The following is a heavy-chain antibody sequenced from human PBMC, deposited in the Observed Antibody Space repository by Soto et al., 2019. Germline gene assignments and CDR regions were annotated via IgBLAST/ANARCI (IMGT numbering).Heavy chain of an antibody. CDR3: TGYASRFALDV. V-gene: IGHV3-7*03. Sequence: EVQLVESGGGLVQPGGSLRLSCAASGFTFSSYWMSWARPAPGKGLEWVANIKTDGSEKYYVDSVRGRFTTSRDNSRNCFYLQMNSLTVEDTAVYYCTGYASRFALDVWGLGTSVTVSS. CDR2: IKTDGSEK. CDR1: GFTFSSYW. J-gene: IGHJ6*02. D-gene: IGHD3-16*01.